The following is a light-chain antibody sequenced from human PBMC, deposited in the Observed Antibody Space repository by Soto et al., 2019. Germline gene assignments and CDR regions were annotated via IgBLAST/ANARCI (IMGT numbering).Light chain of an antibody. Sequence: EIVLTQSPGTLSLSPGETATLSCRASQSVGSNYLAWYQQKPGQAPRLLVYGISTRATDIPARFSGSGSGTEFTLTISSLQSEDFAVYYCQQHSKWPITFGQGTRLEI. V-gene: IGKV3-15*01. CDR3: QQHSKWPIT. CDR2: GIS. CDR1: QSVGSN. J-gene: IGKJ5*01.